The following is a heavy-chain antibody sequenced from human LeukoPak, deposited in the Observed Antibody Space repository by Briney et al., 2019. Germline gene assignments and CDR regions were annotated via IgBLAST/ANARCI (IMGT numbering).Heavy chain of an antibody. CDR2: ISAYNGNT. J-gene: IGHJ4*02. CDR1: GYTFTSYG. D-gene: IGHD5-18*01. CDR3: ARDSGYSYGTTD. V-gene: IGHV1-18*01. Sequence: ASVKVSCKASGYTFTSYGISWVRQAPGQGLEWMGWISAYNGNTNYAQKLQGRVTTTTDTSTSTAYMELRSPRSDDTAVYYCARDSGYSYGTTDWGQGTLVTVSS.